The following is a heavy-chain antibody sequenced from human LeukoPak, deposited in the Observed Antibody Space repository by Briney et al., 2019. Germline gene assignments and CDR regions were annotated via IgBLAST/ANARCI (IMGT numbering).Heavy chain of an antibody. V-gene: IGHV3-23*01. Sequence: GGSLRLSCAASGFTVITNYMSWVRQAPGKGLEWVSAISGSGGSTYYADSVKGRFTISRDNSKNTLYLQMNSLRAEDTAVYYCAKVDHDSSGYFDYWGQGTLVTVSS. CDR2: ISGSGGST. CDR3: AKVDHDSSGYFDY. J-gene: IGHJ4*02. CDR1: GFTVITNY. D-gene: IGHD3-22*01.